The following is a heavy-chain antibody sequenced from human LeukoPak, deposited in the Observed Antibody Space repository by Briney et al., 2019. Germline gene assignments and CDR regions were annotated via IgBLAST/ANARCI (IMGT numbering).Heavy chain of an antibody. V-gene: IGHV3-23*01. CDR3: AKERDETGYFNAPFDQ. J-gene: IGHJ4*02. CDR1: GFSFSTFA. Sequence: GAPLRLSCAASGFSFSTFAMNWVRQAPGKGLEWVSGISGSGSTTYYADSVKGRLTISRDNSNNTLFLQMDRLKGEDTAVYFCAKERDETGYFNAPFDQWGQGTLVTVSS. D-gene: IGHD3-9*01. CDR2: ISGSGSTT.